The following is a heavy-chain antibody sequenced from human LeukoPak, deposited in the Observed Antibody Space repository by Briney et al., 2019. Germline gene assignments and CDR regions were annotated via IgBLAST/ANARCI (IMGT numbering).Heavy chain of an antibody. Sequence: GGSLRLSCAASGFTLSSYVMHWVRQAPGKGLEWVAVISYDGSNKYYADSVKGRFTISRDNSKNTLYLQMNSLRPEDTAVYYCAKARTPWAGFDPWGQGTLVTVSS. CDR3: AKARTPWAGFDP. CDR1: GFTLSSYV. CDR2: ISYDGSNK. V-gene: IGHV3-30*04. J-gene: IGHJ5*02. D-gene: IGHD3-16*01.